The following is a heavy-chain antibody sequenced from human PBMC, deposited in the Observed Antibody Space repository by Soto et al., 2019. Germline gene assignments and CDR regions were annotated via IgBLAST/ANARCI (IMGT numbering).Heavy chain of an antibody. CDR3: AKRGGPGDKKVYYYDYYGMDV. CDR2: ISGSGGST. D-gene: IGHD3-10*01. Sequence: GGSLRLSCAASGFTFSSYAMSWVRQAPGKGLEWVSAISGSGGSTYYADSVKGRFTISRDNSKNTLYLQMNSLRAEDTDVYYCAKRGGPGDKKVYYYDYYGMDVWGQGTTVTVSS. V-gene: IGHV3-23*01. CDR1: GFTFSSYA. J-gene: IGHJ6*02.